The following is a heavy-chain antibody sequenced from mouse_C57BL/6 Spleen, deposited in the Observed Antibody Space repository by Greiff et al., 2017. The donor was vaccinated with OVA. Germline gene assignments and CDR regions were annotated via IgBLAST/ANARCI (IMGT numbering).Heavy chain of an antibody. CDR2: IYPRSGNT. V-gene: IGHV1-81*01. J-gene: IGHJ1*03. D-gene: IGHD4-1*01. CDR3: ARRWDERYFDV. Sequence: QVQLQQSGAELARPGASVKLSCKASGYTFTSYGISWVKQRTGQGLEWIGEIYPRSGNTYYNEKFKGKATLTADKSSSTAYMELRSLTSEDSAVYFCARRWDERYFDVWGTGTTVTVSS. CDR1: GYTFTSYG.